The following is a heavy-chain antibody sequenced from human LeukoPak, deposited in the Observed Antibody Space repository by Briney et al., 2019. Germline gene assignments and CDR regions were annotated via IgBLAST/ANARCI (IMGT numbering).Heavy chain of an antibody. V-gene: IGHV1-18*01. J-gene: IGHJ4*02. CDR3: ARVGRSSYGAFDY. CDR1: GYTFTSFG. D-gene: IGHD4-17*01. CDR2: ISAYNGNT. Sequence: ASVKVSCKASGYTFTSFGISWVRQAPGQGLEWMGWISAYNGNTNYAQKLQGRVTMTTDTSTSTAHMELRSLRSDDTAVYYCARVGRSSYGAFDYWGQGTLVTVSS.